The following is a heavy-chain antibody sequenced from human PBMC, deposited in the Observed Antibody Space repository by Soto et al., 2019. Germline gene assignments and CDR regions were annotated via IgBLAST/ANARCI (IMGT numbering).Heavy chain of an antibody. CDR2: IIPIFETA. Sequence: QVHLVQSGAEVTKAGSSVKVSCKASGGTFSSHVFSWVRQAPGQGLEWVGGIIPIFETANYAQEFQGRVTISADESTNTVILKLNNLRSYDTSIYFCAIGDRSSWIGNHWGPGTQVTVS. CDR1: GGTFSSHV. CDR3: AIGDRSSWIGNH. D-gene: IGHD6-6*01. V-gene: IGHV1-69*01. J-gene: IGHJ4*02.